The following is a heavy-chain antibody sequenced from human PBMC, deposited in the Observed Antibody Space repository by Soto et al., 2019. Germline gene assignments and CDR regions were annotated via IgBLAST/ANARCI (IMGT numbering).Heavy chain of an antibody. J-gene: IGHJ5*02. D-gene: IGHD1-7*01. CDR3: AREFVQLDLLETGSYNWFDP. CDR1: GGSISSGGYY. Sequence: QVQLQESGPGLVKPSQTLSLTCTVSGGSISSGGYYWSWIRQHPGKGLEWIGYIYYSGSTYYNPSLKSRVTISVDTSKNQFSLKLSSVTAADTAVYYCAREFVQLDLLETGSYNWFDPWGQGTLVTVSS. CDR2: IYYSGST. V-gene: IGHV4-31*03.